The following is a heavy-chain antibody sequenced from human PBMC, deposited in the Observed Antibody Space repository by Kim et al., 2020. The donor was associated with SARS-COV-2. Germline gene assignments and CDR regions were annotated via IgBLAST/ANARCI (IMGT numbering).Heavy chain of an antibody. CDR3: AKEGAGYCSSTSCYFNW. Sequence: GGSLRLSCAASGFTFSSYGMHWVRQAPGKGLEWVAVISYDGSNKYYADSVKGRFTISRDNSKNTLYLQMNSLRAEDTAVYYCAKEGAGYCSSTSCYFNW. CDR1: GFTFSSYG. CDR2: ISYDGSNK. D-gene: IGHD2-2*01. J-gene: IGHJ5*01. V-gene: IGHV3-30*18.